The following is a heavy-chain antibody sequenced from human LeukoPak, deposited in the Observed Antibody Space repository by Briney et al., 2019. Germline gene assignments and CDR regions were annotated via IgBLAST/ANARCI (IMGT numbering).Heavy chain of an antibody. D-gene: IGHD6-6*01. CDR3: ARDYSSSSGYFDY. Sequence: ASVKDSCKASGYTFTGYHMHLVRQAPGQGLEGIGWINPNSGDTNYAEKFQGRVTMTRDTSISTAYMDLRRLRSDDTAVYYCARDYSSSSGYFDYWGQGTLVTVSS. CDR2: INPNSGDT. J-gene: IGHJ4*02. CDR1: GYTFTGYH. V-gene: IGHV1-2*02.